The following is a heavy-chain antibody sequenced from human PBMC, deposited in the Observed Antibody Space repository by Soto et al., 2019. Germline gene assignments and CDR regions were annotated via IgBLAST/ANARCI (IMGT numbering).Heavy chain of an antibody. V-gene: IGHV1-18*01. CDR3: GRGHGVIIGDTDV. CDR1: GYRFETYA. J-gene: IGHJ6*01. CDR2: ISSYNIET. Sequence: GASVQVSSKSSGYRFETYAMSWVRQSPGQVLEWMGWISSYNIETYYAPMFQDRFTMTKDTSTGTATKELRSLGSDGTAVYYCGRGHGVIIGDTDVWGPGTSLNVST. D-gene: IGHD3-3*01.